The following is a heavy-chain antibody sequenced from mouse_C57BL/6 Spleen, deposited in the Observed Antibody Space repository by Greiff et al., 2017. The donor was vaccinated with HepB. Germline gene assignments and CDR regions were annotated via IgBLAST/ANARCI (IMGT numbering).Heavy chain of an antibody. CDR2: IYPRSGNT. CDR3: ARYYYGNPFDY. CDR1: GYTFTSYG. D-gene: IGHD2-1*01. V-gene: IGHV1-81*01. Sequence: QVQLQQSGAELARPGASVKLSCKASGYTFTSYGISWVKQRTGQGLEWIGEIYPRSGNTYYNEKFKGKATLTADKSSSTAYMELRSLTSEDSAVYFCARYYYGNPFDYWGQGTTLTVSS. J-gene: IGHJ2*01.